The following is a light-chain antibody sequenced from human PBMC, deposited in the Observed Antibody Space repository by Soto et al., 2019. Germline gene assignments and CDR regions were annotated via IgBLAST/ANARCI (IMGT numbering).Light chain of an antibody. J-gene: IGLJ3*02. V-gene: IGLV1-44*01. CDR3: EAWADRLNGPV. CDR1: SSNIGSNT. Sequence: QPVLTQPPSASGTPGQRVTISCSGSSSNIGSNTVNWYQHLPGTAPKLLSYSNDQRPSGVPDRFSVSKSGTSASLAISGLQSEHEADYYCEAWADRLNGPVFGGGTKLTVL. CDR2: SND.